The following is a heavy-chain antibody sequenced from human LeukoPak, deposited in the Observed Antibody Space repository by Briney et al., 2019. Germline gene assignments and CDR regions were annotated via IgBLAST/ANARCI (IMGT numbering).Heavy chain of an antibody. J-gene: IGHJ4*02. Sequence: ASVKVSCKASGYTFTGYYVHWVRQAPGQGLEWMGWINTYNGNTNYAQKLQGRVTMTTDTSTSTAYMDLRSLRSDDTAVYYCARDPSLIVGATIPFFDYWGQGTLVTVSS. CDR2: INTYNGNT. D-gene: IGHD1-26*01. V-gene: IGHV1-18*04. CDR1: GYTFTGYY. CDR3: ARDPSLIVGATIPFFDY.